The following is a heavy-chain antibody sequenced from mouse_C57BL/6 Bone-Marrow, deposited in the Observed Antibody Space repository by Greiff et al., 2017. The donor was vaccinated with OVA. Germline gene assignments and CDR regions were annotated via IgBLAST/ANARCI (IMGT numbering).Heavy chain of an antibody. J-gene: IGHJ2*01. CDR3: ARLNYYGSSPSDY. CDR1: GYAFTNYL. CDR2: INPGSGGT. Sequence: VQVVESGAELVRPGTSVKVSCKASGYAFTNYLIEWVKQRPGQGLEWIGVINPGSGGTNYNEKFKGKATLTADKSSSTAYMQLSSLTSEDSAVYFCARLNYYGSSPSDYWGQGTTLTVSS. V-gene: IGHV1-54*01. D-gene: IGHD1-1*01.